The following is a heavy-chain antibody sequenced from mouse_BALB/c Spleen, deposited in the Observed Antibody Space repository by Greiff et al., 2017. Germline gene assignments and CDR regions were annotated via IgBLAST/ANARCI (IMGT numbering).Heavy chain of an antibody. V-gene: IGHV1-77*01. CDR3: ARSNSSGYYYAMDY. Sequence: QVQLQQSGAELARPGASVKLSCKASGYTFTDYYINWVKQRTGQGLEWIGEIYPGSGNTYYNEKFKGKATLTADKSSSTAYMQLSSLTSEDSAVYFCARSNSSGYYYAMDYWGQGTSVTVSS. D-gene: IGHD3-1*01. CDR2: IYPGSGNT. J-gene: IGHJ4*01. CDR1: GYTFTDYY.